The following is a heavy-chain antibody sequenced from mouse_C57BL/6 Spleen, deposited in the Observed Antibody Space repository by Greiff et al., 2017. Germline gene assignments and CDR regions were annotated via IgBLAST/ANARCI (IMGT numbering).Heavy chain of an antibody. V-gene: IGHV10-1*01. J-gene: IGHJ4*01. CDR1: GFSFNTYA. CDR3: VRQLGREAMDY. CDR2: IRSKSNNYAT. D-gene: IGHD4-1*01. Sequence: EVQLVESGGGLVQPKGSLKLSCAASGFSFNTYAMNWVRQAPGKGLEWVARIRSKSNNYATYYADSVKDRFTISRDDSESMLYLQMNNLKTEDTAMSYCVRQLGREAMDYWGQGTSVTVSS.